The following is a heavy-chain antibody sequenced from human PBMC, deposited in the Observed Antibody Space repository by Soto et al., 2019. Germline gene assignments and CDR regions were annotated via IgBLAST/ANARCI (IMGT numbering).Heavy chain of an antibody. V-gene: IGHV3-30-3*01. CDR3: ARDHPYSSSSGYYYYGMDV. CDR2: ISYDGSNK. J-gene: IGHJ6*02. D-gene: IGHD6-6*01. CDR1: GFTFSSYA. Sequence: PGGSLRLSCAASGFTFSSYAMHWVRQAPGKGLEWVAVISYDGSNKYYADSVKGRFTISRDNSKKTLYLQMNSLRAEDTAVYYCARDHPYSSSSGYYYYGMDVWGQGTTVTVSS.